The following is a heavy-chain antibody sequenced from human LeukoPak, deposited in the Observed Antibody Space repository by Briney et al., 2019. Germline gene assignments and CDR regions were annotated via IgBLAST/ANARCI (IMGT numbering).Heavy chain of an antibody. D-gene: IGHD3-22*01. J-gene: IGHJ4*02. CDR1: GFTFSSYA. CDR2: ISSNGGST. CDR3: AKHHYDSSGYYFDY. Sequence: PGGSLRLSCAASGFTFSSYAMHWVRQAPGKGLEYVSAISSNGGSTYYANSVKGRFTISRDNSKNTLYLQMGSLRAEDTAVYYCAKHHYDSSGYYFDYWGQGTLVTVSS. V-gene: IGHV3-64*01.